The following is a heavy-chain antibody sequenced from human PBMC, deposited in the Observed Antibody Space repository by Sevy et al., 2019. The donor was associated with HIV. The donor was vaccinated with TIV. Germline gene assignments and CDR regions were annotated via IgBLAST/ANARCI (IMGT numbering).Heavy chain of an antibody. J-gene: IGHJ6*02. CDR1: GYTFTGYY. V-gene: IGHV1-2*02. CDR3: ARRTFSSSSVYYYGMDV. CDR2: INPNSGGT. Sequence: ASVKVSCKASGYTFTGYYMHWVRQAPGQGLEWMGWINPNSGGTNYAQKFQGRVTMTRDTSISTAYMELSRLRSDDTAVYYCARRTFSSSSVYYYGMDVWGQGTTVIVSS. D-gene: IGHD6-6*01.